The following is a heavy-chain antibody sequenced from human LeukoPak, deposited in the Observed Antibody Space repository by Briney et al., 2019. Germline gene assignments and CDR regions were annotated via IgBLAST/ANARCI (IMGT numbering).Heavy chain of an antibody. CDR1: GFTFSSYS. CDR3: AREPYYDILTGYYSEAFDI. D-gene: IGHD3-9*01. V-gene: IGHV3-21*01. Sequence: PGGSLRPSCAASGFTFSSYSMNWVRQAPGKGLEWVSSISSSSSYIYYADSVKGRFTISRDNAKNSLYLQMNSLRAEDTAVYYCAREPYYDILTGYYSEAFDIWGQGTMVTVSS. J-gene: IGHJ3*02. CDR2: ISSSSSYI.